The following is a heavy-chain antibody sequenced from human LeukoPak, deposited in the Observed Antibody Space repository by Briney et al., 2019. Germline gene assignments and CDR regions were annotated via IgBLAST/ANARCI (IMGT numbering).Heavy chain of an antibody. CDR1: GGSIRSSSYY. CDR3: ARQVVAVAGIGYFDY. Sequence: SETLSLTCTASGGSIRSSSYYWGWIRQPPGKGLEWIGSIYYSGSTYYNASLKSRGTISVDTSKNQFSLKLNSVTAADTAVYFCARQVVAVAGIGYFDYWGQGTLVTVSS. CDR2: IYYSGST. D-gene: IGHD6-19*01. J-gene: IGHJ4*02. V-gene: IGHV4-39*01.